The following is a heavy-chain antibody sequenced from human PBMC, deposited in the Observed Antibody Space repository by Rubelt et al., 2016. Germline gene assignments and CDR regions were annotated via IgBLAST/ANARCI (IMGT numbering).Heavy chain of an antibody. CDR2: INLGGSS. J-gene: IGHJ4*02. CDR3: AIVGPKWIQQQPFDY. CDR1: GGSFSGYY. Sequence: QVQLQQGGAGLLKPSETLSLTCAVYGGSFSGYYWSWIRQPPGKGLEWIGEINLGGSSNYNPSLKTRVTIPVDTSKNQFSLRVNPVTAAGTAIYYCAIVGPKWIQQQPFDYWGQGSLVIVSS. D-gene: IGHD5-18*01. V-gene: IGHV4-34*02.